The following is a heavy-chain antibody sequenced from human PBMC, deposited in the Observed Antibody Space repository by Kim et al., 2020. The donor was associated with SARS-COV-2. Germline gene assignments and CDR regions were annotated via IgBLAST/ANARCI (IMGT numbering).Heavy chain of an antibody. J-gene: IGHJ6*02. CDR3: AKAGITGSPFYGMDV. Sequence: DSVKGRFTISRDNSKNTLYLQMNSLRAEDTAVYYCAKAGITGSPFYGMDVWGQGTTVTVSS. V-gene: IGHV3-23*01. D-gene: IGHD1-20*01.